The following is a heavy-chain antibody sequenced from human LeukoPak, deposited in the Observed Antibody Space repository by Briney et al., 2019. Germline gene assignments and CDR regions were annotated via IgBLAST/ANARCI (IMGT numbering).Heavy chain of an antibody. CDR1: GGTFSSYA. Sequence: SVKVSCRASGGTFSSYAISWVRQAPGQGLEWMGGIIPIFGTANYAQKFQGRVTITTDESTSTAYMELSSLRSEDTAVYYCARVASGYSYGLNWYFDLWGRGTLVTVSS. J-gene: IGHJ2*01. D-gene: IGHD5-18*01. V-gene: IGHV1-69*05. CDR3: ARVASGYSYGLNWYFDL. CDR2: IIPIFGTA.